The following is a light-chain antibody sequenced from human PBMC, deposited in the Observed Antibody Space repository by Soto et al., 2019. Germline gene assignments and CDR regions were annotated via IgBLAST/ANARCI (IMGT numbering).Light chain of an antibody. Sequence: EIVLTQSPATLSLSPGVRATLSCRASQSVSSYFAWYLQKPGQAPRLLIYDASNRATGIPARFSGSGSGTDFTLTISSLEPEDFAVYYCQQRSNWPLTFGGGTKVEIK. CDR2: DAS. V-gene: IGKV3-11*01. CDR3: QQRSNWPLT. CDR1: QSVSSY. J-gene: IGKJ4*01.